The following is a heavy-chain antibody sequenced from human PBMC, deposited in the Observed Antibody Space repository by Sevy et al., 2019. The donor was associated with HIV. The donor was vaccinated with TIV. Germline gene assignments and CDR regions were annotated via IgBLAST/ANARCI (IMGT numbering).Heavy chain of an antibody. Sequence: GGSLRLSCTASGFTFGDYAMSWFRQAPGKGLEWVGFIRSKAYGGTTEYAASVKGRFTISRDDSKSIAYLQMNSLTTEDTAVYYCTRDQAWELLSYYSYGMDVWGQGTTVTVSS. D-gene: IGHD1-26*01. V-gene: IGHV3-49*03. J-gene: IGHJ6*02. CDR3: TRDQAWELLSYYSYGMDV. CDR1: GFTFGDYA. CDR2: IRSKAYGGTT.